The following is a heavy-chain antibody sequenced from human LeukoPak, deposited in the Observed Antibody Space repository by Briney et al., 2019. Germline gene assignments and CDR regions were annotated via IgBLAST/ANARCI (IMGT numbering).Heavy chain of an antibody. J-gene: IGHJ3*02. Sequence: GGSLRHSCAASGFSLSSYSMNGVRQAPGEGLEYVSYISSGSGTIYYAHSVQGRFTISRDNAKNSLYLQMNSLSAEDTAVYYCARAQKYSYDAFDIWGQGTMVTVSS. CDR3: ARAQKYSYDAFDI. D-gene: IGHD4-11*01. V-gene: IGHV3-48*04. CDR1: GFSLSSYS. CDR2: ISSGSGTI.